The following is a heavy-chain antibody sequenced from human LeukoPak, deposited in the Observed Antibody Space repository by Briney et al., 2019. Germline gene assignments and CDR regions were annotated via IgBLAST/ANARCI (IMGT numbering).Heavy chain of an antibody. CDR2: INHSGST. V-gene: IGHV4-34*01. J-gene: IGHJ4*02. Sequence: SETLSLTCAVYGGSFSGYYWSWIRQPPGKGLEWIGEINHSGSTNYNPSLKSRVTISVDTSKNQFSLKLSSVTAADTAVYYCARVGVLYDILTGYPTPFEDWGQGTLVTVPS. CDR3: ARVGVLYDILTGYPTPFED. CDR1: GGSFSGYY. D-gene: IGHD3-9*01.